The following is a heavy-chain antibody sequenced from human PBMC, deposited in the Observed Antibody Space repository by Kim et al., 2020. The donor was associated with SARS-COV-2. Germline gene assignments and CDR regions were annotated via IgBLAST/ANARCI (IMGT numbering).Heavy chain of an antibody. CDR2: IKSKTDGGTT. V-gene: IGHV3-15*01. CDR3: TTYHPPGIAAAGTELIDY. Sequence: GGSLRLSCAASGFTFSNAWMSWVRQAPGKGLEWVGRIKSKTDGGTTDYAAPVKGRFTISRDDSKNTLYLQMNSLKTEDTAVYYCTTYHPPGIAAAGTELIDYWGQGTLVTVSS. CDR1: GFTFSNAW. D-gene: IGHD6-13*01. J-gene: IGHJ4*02.